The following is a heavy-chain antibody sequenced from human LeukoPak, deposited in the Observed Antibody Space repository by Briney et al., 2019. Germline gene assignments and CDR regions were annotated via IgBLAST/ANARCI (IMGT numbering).Heavy chain of an antibody. Sequence: PSQTLSLTCTVSGGSISSGDYYWSWIRQHPGKGLEWTGYIYYSGSTYCNPSLKSRVTISVDTSKNQFSLKLSSVTAADTAVYYCARGHYYDSSHLDYWGQGTLVTVSS. CDR3: ARGHYYDSSHLDY. D-gene: IGHD3-22*01. CDR2: IYYSGST. V-gene: IGHV4-31*03. J-gene: IGHJ4*02. CDR1: GGSISSGDYY.